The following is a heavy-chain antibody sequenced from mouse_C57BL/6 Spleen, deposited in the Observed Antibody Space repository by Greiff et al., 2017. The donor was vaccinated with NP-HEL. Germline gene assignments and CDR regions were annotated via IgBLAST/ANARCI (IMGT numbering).Heavy chain of an antibody. J-gene: IGHJ2*01. CDR3: ARGRPNWGYFDY. D-gene: IGHD4-1*02. CDR2: IDPSDSYT. Sequence: QVQLKQPGAELVMPGASVKLSCKASGYTFTSYWMHWVKQRPGQGLEWIGEIDPSDSYTNYNQKFKGKSTLTVDKSSSTAYMQLSSLTSEDSAVYYCARGRPNWGYFDYWGQGTTLTVSS. V-gene: IGHV1-69*01. CDR1: GYTFTSYW.